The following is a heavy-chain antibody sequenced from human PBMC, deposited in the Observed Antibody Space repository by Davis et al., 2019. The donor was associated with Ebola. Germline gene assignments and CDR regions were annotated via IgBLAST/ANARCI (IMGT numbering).Heavy chain of an antibody. V-gene: IGHV4-30-4*01. CDR1: GGSITSGDHY. CDR2: MSYSGNT. Sequence: SETLSLTCIVSGGSITSGDHYWSWIRQSPERGLEWIGYMSYSGNTFYNPSLKSRLTMSVDASKNQFSLKLTSVTAADTAVYYCARVGGFGVALQVWGQGTTVTVSS. J-gene: IGHJ6*02. CDR3: ARVGGFGVALQV. D-gene: IGHD3-3*01.